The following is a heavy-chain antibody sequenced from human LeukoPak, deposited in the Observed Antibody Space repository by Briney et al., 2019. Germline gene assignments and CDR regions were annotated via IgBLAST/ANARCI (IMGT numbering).Heavy chain of an antibody. V-gene: IGHV3-21*01. J-gene: IGHJ4*02. CDR2: INSGSTYT. CDR3: ATSLTTLTYEGY. CDR1: GFTFSSYM. Sequence: GGSLRLSCAASGFTFSSYMMNWVRQAPEKGLEWVSSINSGSTYTYYTESVKGRFTVSRDNAKNSLFLQMNSLRAEDTAIYYCATSLTTLTYEGYWGQGTLVTVSS. D-gene: IGHD1-1*01.